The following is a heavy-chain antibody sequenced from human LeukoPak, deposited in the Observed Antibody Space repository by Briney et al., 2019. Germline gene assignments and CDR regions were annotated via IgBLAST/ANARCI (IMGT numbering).Heavy chain of an antibody. J-gene: IGHJ4*02. D-gene: IGHD1-26*01. CDR2: ISHSGRT. CDR3: AREVGENGAIDY. CDR1: GYSISSGYY. V-gene: IGHV4-38-2*02. Sequence: PSETLSLTCTVSGYSISSGYYWGWLRQPPGKGLEWIGSISHSGRTHYFPSLMSRVTISRDTSKNQFSLRLSSVTAADTAVYYCAREVGENGAIDYWGQGTLVSVSS.